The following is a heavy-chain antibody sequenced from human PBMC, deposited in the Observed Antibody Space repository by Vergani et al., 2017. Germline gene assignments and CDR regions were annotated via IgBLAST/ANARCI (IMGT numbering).Heavy chain of an antibody. CDR3: VRARRTCTYDHCPRYYYDL. D-gene: IGHD2-8*01. J-gene: IGHJ4*02. CDR1: GFDFSQAW. Sequence: EVRLVESGGGLVKPGGSLRLSCQVSGFDFSQAWMNWVRQSPGKGLEYIGLSKPKTEGGTTHYNAAMKGRVTISRDDSKSVLFLEMTNLAPEDTAVYYCVRARRTCTYDHCPRYYYDLWGQGTLVTVSS. V-gene: IGHV3-15*05. CDR2: SKPKTEGGTT.